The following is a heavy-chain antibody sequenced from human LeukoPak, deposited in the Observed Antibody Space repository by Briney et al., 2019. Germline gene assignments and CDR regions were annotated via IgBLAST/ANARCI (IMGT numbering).Heavy chain of an antibody. V-gene: IGHV1-3*01. D-gene: IGHD4-11*01. CDR1: GYTFTSYA. CDR3: ARESRFYSKIDY. Sequence: ALVKVSCKASGYTFTSYAMHWVRQAPGQRLEWMGWINAGNGNTKYSQKFQGRVTITRDTSASTAYMELSSLRSEDTAVYYCARESRFYSKIDYWGQGTLVTVSS. J-gene: IGHJ4*02. CDR2: INAGNGNT.